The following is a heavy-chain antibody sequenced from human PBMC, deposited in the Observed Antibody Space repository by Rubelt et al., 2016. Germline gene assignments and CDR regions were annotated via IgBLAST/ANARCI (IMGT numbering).Heavy chain of an antibody. J-gene: IGHJ4*02. CDR1: GFTFSSYS. D-gene: IGHD1-26*01. V-gene: IGHV3-48*04. Sequence: EVQLVESGGGLIQPGGSLRLSCAASGFTFSSYSMNWVRQAPGKGLEWVSYISSSTIYYADSVKGRFTISRDNAKNALYLQMNSLRAEDTAVYYCARVATGSGSFDYWGQGTLVTVSS. CDR2: ISSSTI. CDR3: ARVATGSGSFDY.